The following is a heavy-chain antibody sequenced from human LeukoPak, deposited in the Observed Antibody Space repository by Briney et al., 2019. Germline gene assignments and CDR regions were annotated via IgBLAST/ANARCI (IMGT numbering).Heavy chain of an antibody. CDR3: AKCHIRMSTVCFFDA. CDR1: GFSFHNFV. CDR2: ISGSGGTT. Sequence: GGSLRLSCAASGFSFHNFVVSWVRQAPGEGLEWVSSISGSGGTTYYADSVKGRFTIYRDNSKNTVSLQMNSLRAEDTAIYYCAKCHIRMSTVCFFDAWGQGTRVTVSS. J-gene: IGHJ4*02. D-gene: IGHD5/OR15-5a*01. V-gene: IGHV3-23*01.